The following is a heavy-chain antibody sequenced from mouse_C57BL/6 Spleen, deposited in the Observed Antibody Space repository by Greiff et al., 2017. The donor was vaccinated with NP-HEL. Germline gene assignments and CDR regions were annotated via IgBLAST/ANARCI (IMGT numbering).Heavy chain of an antibody. CDR2: IDPSDSYT. Sequence: VQLQQPGAELVMPGASVKLSCKASGYTFPSYWMHWVKQRPGQGLEWIGEIDPSDSYTNYNQKFKGKSPLTVDKSSSTADMQLSSLTSEDSAVYYCARGVTTDYFDYWGQGTTLTVSS. CDR1: GYTFPSYW. J-gene: IGHJ2*01. D-gene: IGHD1-1*01. CDR3: ARGVTTDYFDY. V-gene: IGHV1-69*01.